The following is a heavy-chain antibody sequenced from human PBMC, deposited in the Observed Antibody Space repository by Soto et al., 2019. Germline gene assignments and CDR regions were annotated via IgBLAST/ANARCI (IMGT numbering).Heavy chain of an antibody. V-gene: IGHV1-3*01. CDR3: ARAGFGFWSGYPSPYDY. Sequence: ASVKVSCKASGYTFTSYAMHWVRQAPGQSLEWMGWINAGNGNTKYSQKFQGRVTITRDTSASTAYMELSSLRSEDTAVYYCARAGFGFWSGYPSPYDYWGQGTLVTVSS. J-gene: IGHJ4*02. CDR2: INAGNGNT. CDR1: GYTFTSYA. D-gene: IGHD3-3*01.